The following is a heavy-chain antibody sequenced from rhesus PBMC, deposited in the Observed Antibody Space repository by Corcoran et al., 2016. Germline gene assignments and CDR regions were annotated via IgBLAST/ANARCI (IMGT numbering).Heavy chain of an antibody. V-gene: IGHV4-173*01. Sequence: QLQLQESGPGLVKPSETLSLTCAVSGGSISSNYWIWIRQPPGKGLEWIGRNSGSGGSTDYNPSLKSRVTISTDTSKNQFSLKLSAVTAADTAVYYCARDYNFWTGYYTGDAFDFWGQGLRVTVSS. J-gene: IGHJ3*01. CDR2: NSGSGGST. CDR1: GGSISSNY. D-gene: IGHD3-3*01. CDR3: ARDYNFWTGYYTGDAFDF.